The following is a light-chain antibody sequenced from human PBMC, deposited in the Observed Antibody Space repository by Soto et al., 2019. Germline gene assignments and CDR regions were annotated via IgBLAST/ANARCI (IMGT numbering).Light chain of an antibody. Sequence: DTQMNQNTSTLSASVGDRVTSTCRASQSISNWLAWYQQKPGKAPKLLIYDASNLETGVPSRFSGSGSGTDFTFTISSLQPEDIATYYFQQYDNLPLTFGGGTKVDIK. J-gene: IGKJ4*01. CDR2: DAS. V-gene: IGKV1-33*01. CDR1: QSISNW. CDR3: QQYDNLPLT.